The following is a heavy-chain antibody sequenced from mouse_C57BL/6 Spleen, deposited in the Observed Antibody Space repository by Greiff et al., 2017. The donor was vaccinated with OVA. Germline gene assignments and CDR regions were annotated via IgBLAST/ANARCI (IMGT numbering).Heavy chain of an antibody. CDR2: IYPGNSDT. Sequence: VQLQQSGTVLARPGASVKMSCKTSGYTFTSYWMHWVKQRPGQGLEWIGAIYPGNSDTSYNQKFKGKAKLTAVTSASTAYMELSSLTNEDSAVYYCTRFYYYGSSSYFDYWGQGTTLTVSS. V-gene: IGHV1-5*01. CDR1: GYTFTSYW. J-gene: IGHJ2*01. CDR3: TRFYYYGSSSYFDY. D-gene: IGHD1-1*01.